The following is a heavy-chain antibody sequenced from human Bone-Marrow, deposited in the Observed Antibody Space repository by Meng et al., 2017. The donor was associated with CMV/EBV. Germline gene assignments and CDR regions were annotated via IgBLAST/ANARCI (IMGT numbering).Heavy chain of an antibody. CDR2: IYYSGST. CDR3: ARGFWSGYYFLDP. V-gene: IGHV4-39*01. CDR1: GFTFSSYS. J-gene: IGHJ5*02. Sequence: ESLKISCAASGFTFSSYSMNWIRQPPGKGLEWIGSIYYSGSTYYNPSLKSRVTISVNTSKNQFSLKLSSVTAADTAVYYCARGFWSGYYFLDPWGQGTRVTVSS. D-gene: IGHD3-3*01.